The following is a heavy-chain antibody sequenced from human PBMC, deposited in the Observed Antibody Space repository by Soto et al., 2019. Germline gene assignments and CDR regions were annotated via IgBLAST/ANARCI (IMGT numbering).Heavy chain of an antibody. V-gene: IGHV4-31*03. D-gene: IGHD6-13*01. Sequence: SETLSLTCTVSGGSISSGGYYWSWIRQHPGKGLEWIGYIYYSGSTYYNPSLKSRVTISVDTSKNQFSLKLSSVTAADTAVYYCARGGGTGSSGYGLPWFDPWGQGTLVTVSS. CDR2: IYYSGST. CDR3: ARGGGTGSSGYGLPWFDP. CDR1: GGSISSGGYY. J-gene: IGHJ5*02.